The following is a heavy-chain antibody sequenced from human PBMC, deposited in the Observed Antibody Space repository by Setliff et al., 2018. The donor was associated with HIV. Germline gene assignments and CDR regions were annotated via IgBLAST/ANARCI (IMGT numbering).Heavy chain of an antibody. CDR2: IKSKVGGETT. D-gene: IGHD5-18*01. Sequence: PGGSLRLSCVGYGFSFSNAWLSWVRQAPGRGLEWVARIKSKVGGETTDHAAPVNGRFTISRDDSKNTLYLQMNSLKTEDTAVYYCTTLGVDTYYFDYWGQGTLVTVSS. J-gene: IGHJ4*02. V-gene: IGHV3-15*01. CDR3: TTLGVDTYYFDY. CDR1: GFSFSNAW.